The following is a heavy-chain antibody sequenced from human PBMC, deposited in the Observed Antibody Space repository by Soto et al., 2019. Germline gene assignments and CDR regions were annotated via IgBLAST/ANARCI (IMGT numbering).Heavy chain of an antibody. CDR3: ASRSTVTDGMDV. Sequence: SETLSLTCAVYGGSFSGYYWSWIRQPPGKGLEWIGEINHSGSTNYNPSLKSRVTISVDTSKNQFSLKLSSVTAADTAVYYCASRSTVTDGMDVWGQGTTVTVSS. D-gene: IGHD4-17*01. J-gene: IGHJ6*02. CDR2: INHSGST. V-gene: IGHV4-34*01. CDR1: GGSFSGYY.